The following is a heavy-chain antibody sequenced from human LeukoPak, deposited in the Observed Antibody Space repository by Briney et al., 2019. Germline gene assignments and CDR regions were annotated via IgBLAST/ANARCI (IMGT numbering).Heavy chain of an antibody. CDR3: AKSSYYDASGYYREYYFDS. Sequence: GGYLRLSCVPSGFSFSNYAMSWVRQAPGKGLEWVSSISGSGGSTHYVDSVKGRFTISRDKTKNTLYLQMNSLRAEDTAVYYCAKSSYYDASGYYREYYFDSWGQGTLVTVSS. V-gene: IGHV3-23*01. CDR1: GFSFSNYA. D-gene: IGHD3-22*01. J-gene: IGHJ4*02. CDR2: ISGSGGST.